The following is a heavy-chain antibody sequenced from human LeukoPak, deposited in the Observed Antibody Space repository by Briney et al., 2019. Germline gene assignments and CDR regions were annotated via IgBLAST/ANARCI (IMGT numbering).Heavy chain of an antibody. Sequence: GGSLRLSCAASGFTFSSYSMNWVRQAPGKGLEWVSSISSSSSYIYYADSVKGRFTISRDNAKNSLYLQMNSLRAEDTAVYYCARALTRGSIAAAGTFDYWGQGTLVTVSS. CDR3: ARALTRGSIAAAGTFDY. D-gene: IGHD6-13*01. J-gene: IGHJ4*02. CDR2: ISSSSSYI. CDR1: GFTFSSYS. V-gene: IGHV3-21*01.